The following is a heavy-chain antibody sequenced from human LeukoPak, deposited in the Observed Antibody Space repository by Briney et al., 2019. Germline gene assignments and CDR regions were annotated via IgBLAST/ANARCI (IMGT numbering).Heavy chain of an antibody. CDR1: GGSFSGYY. V-gene: IGHV4-34*01. Sequence: SETLSLTCAVYGGSFSGYYWSWIRQPPGKGLEWIGEINHSGSTNYNPSLKSRVTISVDTSKNQFSLKLSSVTAADTAVYYCARDSAVAGPFDYWGQGTLVTVSS. J-gene: IGHJ4*02. D-gene: IGHD6-19*01. CDR2: INHSGST. CDR3: ARDSAVAGPFDY.